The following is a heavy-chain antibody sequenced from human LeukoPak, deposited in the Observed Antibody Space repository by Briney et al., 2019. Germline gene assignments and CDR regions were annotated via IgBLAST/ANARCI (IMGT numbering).Heavy chain of an antibody. Sequence: GGSLRLSCVASGFTFSSYWIHWVRQAPGKGLEWVAVIWYDGSNKYYADSVKGRFTISRDNSKNTLYLQMNSLRAEDTAVYYCATHPTISYSWGQGTLVTVSS. CDR3: ATHPTISYS. D-gene: IGHD3-9*01. CDR2: IWYDGSNK. J-gene: IGHJ5*02. CDR1: GFTFSSYW. V-gene: IGHV3-33*08.